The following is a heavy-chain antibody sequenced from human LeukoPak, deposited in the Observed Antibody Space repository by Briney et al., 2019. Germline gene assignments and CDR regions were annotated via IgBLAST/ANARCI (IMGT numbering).Heavy chain of an antibody. V-gene: IGHV1-8*01. CDR2: MNPNSGNT. D-gene: IGHD3-22*01. CDR3: ARTYYYDTSGYYYLDVDY. CDR1: GYTFTSYD. Sequence: GASVKVSCKASGYTFTSYDINWVRQATGQGLEWMGWMNPNSGNTGYAQKFQGRVTMTKNTSISTAYMELSSLRSEDTAVYYCARTYYYDTSGYYYLDVDYWGQGTLVTVSS. J-gene: IGHJ4*02.